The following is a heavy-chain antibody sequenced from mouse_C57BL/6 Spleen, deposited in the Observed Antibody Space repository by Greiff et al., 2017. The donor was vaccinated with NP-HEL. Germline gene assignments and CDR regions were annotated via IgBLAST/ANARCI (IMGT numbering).Heavy chain of an antibody. D-gene: IGHD2-4*01. J-gene: IGHJ4*01. CDR1: GYTFTSYT. CDR2: INPSSGYT. Sequence: VQLQQSGAELARPGASVKMSCKASGYTFTSYTMHWVKQRPGQGLEWIGYINPSSGYTKYNQKFKDKATLTADKSSSTAYMQLSSLTSEDSAVYYCARDYDYDGYAMDYWGQGTSVTVSS. CDR3: ARDYDYDGYAMDY. V-gene: IGHV1-4*01.